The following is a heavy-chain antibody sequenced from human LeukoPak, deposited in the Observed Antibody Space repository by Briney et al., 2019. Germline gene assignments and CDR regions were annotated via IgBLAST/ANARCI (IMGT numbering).Heavy chain of an antibody. CDR1: GYTFTSYY. J-gene: IGHJ3*02. Sequence: GASVKVSCKASGYTFTSYYMHWVRQAPGQGLEWMGIINPSGGSTSYAQKFQGRVTMTRDMSTSTVYMELSSLRSEDTAVYYCARPASLKPFGVVISGNDAFDIWGQGTMVTVSS. CDR2: INPSGGST. V-gene: IGHV1-46*01. D-gene: IGHD3-3*01. CDR3: ARPASLKPFGVVISGNDAFDI.